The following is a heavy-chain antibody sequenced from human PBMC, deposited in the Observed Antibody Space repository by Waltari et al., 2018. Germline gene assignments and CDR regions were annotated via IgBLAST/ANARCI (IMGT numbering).Heavy chain of an antibody. CDR3: ASVTLPADSSSPEWVDY. CDR1: GGSFSGYY. V-gene: IGHV4-34*01. D-gene: IGHD6-6*01. CDR2: INHSGST. Sequence: QVQLQQWGAGLLKPSETLSLTCAVYGGSFSGYYWSWIRQPPGKGLEWIGEINHSGSTNYNPSLKSRVTISVDTSKNQFSLKLSSVTAADTAVYYCASVTLPADSSSPEWVDYWGQGTLVIVSS. J-gene: IGHJ4*02.